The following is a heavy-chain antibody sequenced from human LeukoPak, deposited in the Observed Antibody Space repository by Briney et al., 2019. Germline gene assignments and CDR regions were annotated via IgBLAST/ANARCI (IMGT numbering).Heavy chain of an antibody. CDR3: ARFRAGYYYYYGMDV. CDR2: IYYSGST. V-gene: IGHV4-39*01. J-gene: IGHJ6*02. CDR1: GGSISSSSYY. Sequence: PSETLSLTCTVSGGSISSSSYYWGWIRQPPGKGLEWIGSIYYSGSTYYNPSLKSRVTISVDTSKNQFSLKLSSVTAADTAVYYCARFRAGYYYYYGMDVWGQGTLVTVSS.